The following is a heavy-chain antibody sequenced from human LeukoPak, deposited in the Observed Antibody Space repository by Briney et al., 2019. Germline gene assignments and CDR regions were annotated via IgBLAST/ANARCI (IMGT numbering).Heavy chain of an antibody. D-gene: IGHD3-22*01. V-gene: IGHV3-23*01. CDR3: AKDLSPFGSSGYSGFFQH. CDR2: ISGSGDKT. CDR1: GFTFSTYA. Sequence: GGSLRLSCAASGFTFSTYAMGWVRQPPGKGLEWVSTISGSGDKTYYADSVKGRSTISRDDSKNTVYLQMNSLRVEDTAVYFCAKDLSPFGSSGYSGFFQHWGQGTLVTVSS. J-gene: IGHJ1*01.